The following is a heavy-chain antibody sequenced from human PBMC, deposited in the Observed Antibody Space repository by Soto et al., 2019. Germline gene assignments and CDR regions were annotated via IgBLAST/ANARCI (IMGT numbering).Heavy chain of an antibody. V-gene: IGHV3-64D*08. CDR1: GFTFSSYA. CDR2: ISSNGGTT. J-gene: IGHJ4*02. Sequence: GGSLRLSCSASGFTFSSYAMNWVRQAPGKGLQYVSAISSNGGTTYYADSVKGRFTISRDNSKNTVYLQMSRLRDEDTAVYYCVSVKGAFHYWGQGTLVTVSS. CDR3: VSVKGAFHY. D-gene: IGHD3-16*01.